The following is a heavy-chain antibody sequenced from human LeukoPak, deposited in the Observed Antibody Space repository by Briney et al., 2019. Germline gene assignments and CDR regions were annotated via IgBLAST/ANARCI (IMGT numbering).Heavy chain of an antibody. CDR3: AKAPVTTCSGAYCYPFDY. CDR1: GFTFDDYV. CDR2: ISVSGNT. D-gene: IGHD2-21*01. Sequence: PGGSLRLSCAASGFTFDDYVMSWVRQAPGKGLEWVSAISVSGNTYHADSVKGRFTISRDSSKNTLYLQMNRLRAEDAAVYYCAKAPVTTCSGAYCYPFDYWGQGTLVTVSS. J-gene: IGHJ4*02. V-gene: IGHV3-23*01.